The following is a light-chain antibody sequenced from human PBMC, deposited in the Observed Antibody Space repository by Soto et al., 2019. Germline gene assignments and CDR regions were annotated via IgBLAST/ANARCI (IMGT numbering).Light chain of an antibody. J-gene: IGLJ3*02. CDR1: NSDVGGYTY. Sequence: QSALTQPASVSGSPGQSIPISCTGTNSDVGGYTYVSWYQHHPGKAPKLIIYEVSNRPSGVSNRFSGSKSDNTASLSISGLQAEDEANYYCTSYTSSSTGVFGGGTKLTVL. CDR2: EVS. V-gene: IGLV2-14*01. CDR3: TSYTSSSTGV.